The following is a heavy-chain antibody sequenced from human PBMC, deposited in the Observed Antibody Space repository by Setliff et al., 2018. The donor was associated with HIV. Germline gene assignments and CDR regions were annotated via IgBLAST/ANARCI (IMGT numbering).Heavy chain of an antibody. J-gene: IGHJ6*03. CDR3: ARGVLITKRVTQTGGYYYYTDV. V-gene: IGHV4-39*01. Sequence: PSETLSLTCSVSGASIRSGDYYWGWIRQPPGKGLEWIGSIYYSGSTPYSPSLKSRVTMSVATAKNQFSLKLTSVTAADTSVYYCARGVLITKRVTQTGGYYYYTDVWGKGTTVTVSS. D-gene: IGHD2-21*02. CDR2: IYYSGST. CDR1: GASIRSGDYY.